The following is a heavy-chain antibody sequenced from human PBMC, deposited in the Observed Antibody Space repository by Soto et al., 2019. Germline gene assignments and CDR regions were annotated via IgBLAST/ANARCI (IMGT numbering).Heavy chain of an antibody. J-gene: IGHJ4*02. Sequence: QVQLQESGPGLVKSSETLSLTCSVSGGSMNGYYWSWIRQTPGQGLEWLGFIYFSGSTRYNPSLMSRLTISLDKSKRQFSMSLSSVTAADTAVYYCARSVATPGTNIDFWGQGTLVTVSS. CDR1: GGSMNGYY. D-gene: IGHD6-13*01. V-gene: IGHV4-4*09. CDR2: IYFSGST. CDR3: ARSVATPGTNIDF.